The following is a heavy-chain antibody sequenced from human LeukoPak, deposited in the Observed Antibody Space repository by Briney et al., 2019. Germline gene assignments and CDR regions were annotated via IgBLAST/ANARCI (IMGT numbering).Heavy chain of an antibody. Sequence: SGTLSLTCAVSGDSISSRNWWSWVRQPPGKGLEWIGEIYDSGTTNYNPSLKSRVTVSVDTSKNQFSLKLTSVTAADTAVYYCARLGYTTSETDYWGQGTLVTVSS. D-gene: IGHD6-6*01. J-gene: IGHJ4*02. CDR2: IYDSGTT. V-gene: IGHV4-4*02. CDR1: GDSISSRNW. CDR3: ARLGYTTSETDY.